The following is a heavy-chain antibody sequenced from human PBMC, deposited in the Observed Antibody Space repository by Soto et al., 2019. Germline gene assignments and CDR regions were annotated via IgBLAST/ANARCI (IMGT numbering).Heavy chain of an antibody. Sequence: SETLSLTCTVSGGSISSYYCCWIRQPAGKGLEWIGRVYTSGSTNYNPSLKSRVTMSVDTSKNQFSLKLSSVTAADTAVYYCASTFRGYSYGPIDYWGQGTLVTVSS. CDR3: ASTFRGYSYGPIDY. D-gene: IGHD5-18*01. V-gene: IGHV4-4*07. CDR2: VYTSGST. J-gene: IGHJ4*02. CDR1: GGSISSYY.